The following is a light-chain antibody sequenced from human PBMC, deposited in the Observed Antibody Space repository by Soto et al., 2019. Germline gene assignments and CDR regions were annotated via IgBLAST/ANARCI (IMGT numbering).Light chain of an antibody. V-gene: IGKV3-20*01. J-gene: IGKJ1*01. CDR3: QHCGISPHT. CDR2: AAS. Sequence: IVMTQSPATLSVSPGEIATLSCGSSQSVSNKLAWYQQKPGQAPRLLIYAASSRATGILDRFSGSGSGTDFTLTISRLEPEDFAVYFCQHCGISPHTFGQGTKVDIK. CDR1: QSVSNK.